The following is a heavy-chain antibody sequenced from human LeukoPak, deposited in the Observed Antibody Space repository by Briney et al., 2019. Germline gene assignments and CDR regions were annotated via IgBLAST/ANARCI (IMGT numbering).Heavy chain of an antibody. J-gene: IGHJ4*02. Sequence: SETLSLTCAVYGGSFSGYYWSWIRQPPGKGLEWIGEINHSGSTNYNPSLKSRVTISVDTSKNQFSLKLSSVTAPDTAVYYCASLRHGVIDYCGQGTLVTVSS. D-gene: IGHD3-10*01. CDR2: INHSGST. CDR1: GGSFSGYY. V-gene: IGHV4-34*01. CDR3: ASLRHGVIDY.